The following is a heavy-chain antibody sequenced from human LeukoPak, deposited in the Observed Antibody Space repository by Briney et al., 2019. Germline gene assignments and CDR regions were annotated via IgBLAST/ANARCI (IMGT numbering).Heavy chain of an antibody. J-gene: IGHJ6*02. Sequence: PGGSLRLSCAASGFTFSNAYMNWVRQAPGKGLEWVGRIKPKTDGETTEYAAPVKDRFSISRDDSKSMMYLQMNSLKIEDTAVYYCTTDEDWNYARKDVWGQGATVIVSS. V-gene: IGHV3-15*07. CDR1: GFTFSNAY. CDR3: TTDEDWNYARKDV. CDR2: IKPKTDGETT. D-gene: IGHD1-7*01.